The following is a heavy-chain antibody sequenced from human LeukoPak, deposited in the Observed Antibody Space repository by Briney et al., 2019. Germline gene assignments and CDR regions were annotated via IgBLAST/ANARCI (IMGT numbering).Heavy chain of an antibody. D-gene: IGHD6-13*01. CDR1: GFTFSSYA. V-gene: IGHV3-64D*06. CDR2: ISSDGGST. J-gene: IGHJ4*02. CDR3: ARISGAAAQHFDY. Sequence: GGSLRLSCSASGFTFSSYAMHWVRQAPGKGLEYVSAISSDGGSTYYADSVKGRFTISRDNSKNTLYLQMSSLRAEDTAVYYCARISGAAAQHFDYWGQGTLVTVSS.